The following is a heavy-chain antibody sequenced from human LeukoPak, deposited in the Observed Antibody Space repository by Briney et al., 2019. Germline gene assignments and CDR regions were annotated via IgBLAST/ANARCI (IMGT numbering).Heavy chain of an antibody. CDR1: GFTLSSYG. CDR3: AKDGIAAAGTYRYYYYYMDV. CDR2: ISWDGGST. D-gene: IGHD6-13*01. Sequence: PGGSLRLSCAASGFTLSSYGMNWVRQAPGKGLEWVSLISWDGGSTYYADSVKGRFTISRDNSKNSLYLQMNSLRAEDTALYYCAKDGIAAAGTYRYYYYYMDVWGKGTTVTVSS. J-gene: IGHJ6*03. V-gene: IGHV3-43D*03.